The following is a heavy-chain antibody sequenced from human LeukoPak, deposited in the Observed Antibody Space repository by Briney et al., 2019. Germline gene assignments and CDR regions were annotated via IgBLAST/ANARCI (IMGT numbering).Heavy chain of an antibody. CDR1: GFXVSSNY. J-gene: IGHJ3*02. Sequence: GGSLRLSCAASGFXVSSNYISWVRQAPGKGLEWVSVIYSGGSTYYADSVKGRFTISRDNSKNTLYLQMNSLRAEDTAVYYCARDLAWDAFDIWGQGTMVTVSS. CDR2: IYSGGST. V-gene: IGHV3-53*01. CDR3: ARDLAWDAFDI.